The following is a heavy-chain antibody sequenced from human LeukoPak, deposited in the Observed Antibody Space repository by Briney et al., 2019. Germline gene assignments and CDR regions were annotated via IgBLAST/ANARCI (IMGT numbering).Heavy chain of an antibody. CDR3: TRVVLVGTTYSYFDY. J-gene: IGHJ4*02. V-gene: IGHV3-72*01. Sequence: GGSLRLSCAASGFTFSDHYMDWVRQAPGKGLEWVGRTRKKTNSYTTEYATSVKGRFTISRDDSKNSLYLQMNSLKAEDTAVYYCTRVVLVGTTYSYFDYWGQGTLVTVSS. D-gene: IGHD1-26*01. CDR1: GFTFSDHY. CDR2: TRKKTNSYTT.